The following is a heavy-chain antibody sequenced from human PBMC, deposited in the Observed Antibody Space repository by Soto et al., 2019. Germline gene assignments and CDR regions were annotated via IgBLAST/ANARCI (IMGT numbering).Heavy chain of an antibody. Sequence: PSETLSLTCTVSGDSITNSNYYWGWFRQPPGKGLEWIASIYYIGSTYYNPSLKSRVTISVDTSNNQFSLNLNSVTASDTAVYYCAGRNSLASVSLNFRELSNYKWIHSWCPGPRVTVSS. J-gene: IGHJ5*01. CDR3: AGRNSLASVSLNFRELSNYKWIHS. D-gene: IGHD3-16*02. CDR2: IYYIGST. V-gene: IGHV4-39*01. CDR1: GDSITNSNYY.